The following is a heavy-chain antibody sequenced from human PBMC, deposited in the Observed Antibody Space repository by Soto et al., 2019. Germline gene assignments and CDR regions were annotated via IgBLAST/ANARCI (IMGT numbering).Heavy chain of an antibody. V-gene: IGHV3-30-3*01. CDR2: ISYDGSNK. CDR1: GFTFSSYA. D-gene: IGHD5-12*01. CDR3: ARTADVDIVATTGQ. Sequence: SLRLSCAASGFTFSSYAVHWVRQAPGRGLEWVAVISYDGSNKYYADSVKGRFTISRDNSKNTLYLQMNSLRAEDTAVYYCARTADVDIVATTGQWGQGTLVTVSS. J-gene: IGHJ4*02.